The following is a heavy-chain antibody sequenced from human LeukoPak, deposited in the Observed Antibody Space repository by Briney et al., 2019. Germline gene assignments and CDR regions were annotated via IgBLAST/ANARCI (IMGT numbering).Heavy chain of an antibody. J-gene: IGHJ3*02. CDR2: INHSGST. CDR1: GGSFSGYY. CDR3: ARDWPWAGATGNGRGYDAFDI. Sequence: SETLSLTCAVYGGSFSGYYWSWIRQPPGKGLEWIGEINHSGSTNYNPSLKSRVTISIDTSKNQFSLKLSSMTAADTAVYFCARDWPWAGATGNGRGYDAFDIWGQGTLVTVSS. V-gene: IGHV4-34*01. D-gene: IGHD1-26*01.